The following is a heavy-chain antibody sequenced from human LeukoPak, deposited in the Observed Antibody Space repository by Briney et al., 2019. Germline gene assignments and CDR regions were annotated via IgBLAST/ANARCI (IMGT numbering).Heavy chain of an antibody. Sequence: SETLSLTCTVSGGSISSGSYYWSWIRQPAGKGLEWIGSIYYSGSTYYNPSLKSRVTISVDTSKNQFSLKLSSVTAADTAVYYCARDHAHSYDYWGQGTLVTVSS. J-gene: IGHJ4*02. V-gene: IGHV4-39*07. CDR1: GGSISSGSYY. CDR2: IYYSGST. D-gene: IGHD5-18*01. CDR3: ARDHAHSYDY.